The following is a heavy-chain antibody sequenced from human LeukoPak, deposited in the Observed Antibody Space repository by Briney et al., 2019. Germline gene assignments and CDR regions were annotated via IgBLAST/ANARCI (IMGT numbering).Heavy chain of an antibody. Sequence: GGSLRLSCAASGFTFDDYAMHWVRQAPGKGLEWVSGISWNSGSIGYADSVKGRFTISRDIAKNSLYLQMNSLRAEDTALYYCAKDRIAAAGYYYYGMDVWGQGTTVTVSS. CDR1: GFTFDDYA. D-gene: IGHD6-13*01. J-gene: IGHJ6*02. CDR3: AKDRIAAAGYYYYGMDV. CDR2: ISWNSGSI. V-gene: IGHV3-9*01.